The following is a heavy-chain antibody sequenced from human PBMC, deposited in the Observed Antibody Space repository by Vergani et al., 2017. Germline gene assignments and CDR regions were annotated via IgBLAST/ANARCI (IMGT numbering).Heavy chain of an antibody. CDR1: GFTFSSYG. CDR3: AKAHSSGWYRLPDY. V-gene: IGHV3-30*02. J-gene: IGHJ4*02. D-gene: IGHD6-19*01. Sequence: QVQLVESGGGVVQPGGSLRLSCAASGFTFSSYGMHWVRQAPGKGLEWVAFIRYDGSNKYYADSVKGRFTISRDNSKNTLYLQMNSLRAEDTAVYYCAKAHSSGWYRLPDYWGQGTLATVSS. CDR2: IRYDGSNK.